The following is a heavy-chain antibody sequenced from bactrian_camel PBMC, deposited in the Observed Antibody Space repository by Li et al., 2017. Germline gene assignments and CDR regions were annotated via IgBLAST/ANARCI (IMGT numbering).Heavy chain of an antibody. Sequence: HVQLVESGGGSVQAGGSLRLSCTASGYTHVYTKYTLAWFRQAPMHEREGVASVTVDGTTTYADSVKGRFTISQDNAKNTLYLQMNSLKPEDTAMYYCAVADSAGDCYSASEYNYWGQGTQVTVS. CDR2: VTVDGTT. CDR3: AVADSAGDCYSASEYNY. J-gene: IGHJ4*01. V-gene: IGHV3S53*01. CDR1: GYTHVYTKYT. D-gene: IGHD2*01.